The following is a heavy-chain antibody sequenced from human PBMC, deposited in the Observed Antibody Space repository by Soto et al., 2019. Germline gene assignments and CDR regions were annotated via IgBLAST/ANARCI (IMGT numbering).Heavy chain of an antibody. V-gene: IGHV3-7*01. CDR2: IKQDGSEK. D-gene: IGHD2-2*01. J-gene: IGHJ6*02. CDR1: GFTFSSYW. CDR3: ARDGGSSTSRRGYYYGMDV. Sequence: GGSLRLSCAASGFTFSSYWMSWVRQAPGKGLEWVANIKQDGSEKYYVDSVKGRFTISRDNAKNSLYLQMNSLRAEDTAVYYCARDGGSSTSRRGYYYGMDVWGQGTTVTVSS.